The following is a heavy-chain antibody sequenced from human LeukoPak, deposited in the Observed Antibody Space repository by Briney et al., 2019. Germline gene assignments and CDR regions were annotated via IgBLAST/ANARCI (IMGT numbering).Heavy chain of an antibody. V-gene: IGHV4-34*01. CDR3: ALSRGKYGDKTQFDY. Sequence: PSETLSLTCAVYGGSFGGYYWSWIRQPPGKGLEWIGEINHSGSTNYNPSLKSRVTISVDTSKNQISLKLSSVTAADTAVYYCALSRGKYGDKTQFDYWGQGTLVTVSS. CDR1: GGSFGGYY. CDR2: INHSGST. D-gene: IGHD4-17*01. J-gene: IGHJ4*02.